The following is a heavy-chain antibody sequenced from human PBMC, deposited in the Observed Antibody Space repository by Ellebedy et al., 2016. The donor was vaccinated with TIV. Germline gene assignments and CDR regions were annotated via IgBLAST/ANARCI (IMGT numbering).Heavy chain of an antibody. CDR1: GFTLSSYW. CDR2: INSDGTTT. V-gene: IGHV3-74*01. Sequence: GESLKISXAASGFTLSSYWEHWVRQVPGKGLVWVSRINSDGTTTNYADSVRGRFTISRDNAKNSLYLQMNSLRAEDTAVYYCARAPMAGTPFFYGLDVWGQGTTVTVSS. CDR3: ARAPMAGTPFFYGLDV. J-gene: IGHJ6*02. D-gene: IGHD6-19*01.